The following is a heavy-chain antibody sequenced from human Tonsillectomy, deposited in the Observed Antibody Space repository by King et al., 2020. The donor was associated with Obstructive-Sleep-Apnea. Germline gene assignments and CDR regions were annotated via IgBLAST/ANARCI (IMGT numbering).Heavy chain of an antibody. V-gene: IGHV3-30-3*01. CDR3: ATRIHTEALDY. J-gene: IGHJ4*02. CDR1: GFTFSNNA. Sequence: HVQLVESGGGVVQPGRSLRLSCVASGFTFSNNAMHWVRQAPGKGLEWVALISSDGGHKNYADSVKGRFTVSRDDSKDTLYLQMNSLRPEDTAFYYCATRIHTEALDYWGQGALVTVPS. D-gene: IGHD2-21*01. CDR2: ISSDGGHK.